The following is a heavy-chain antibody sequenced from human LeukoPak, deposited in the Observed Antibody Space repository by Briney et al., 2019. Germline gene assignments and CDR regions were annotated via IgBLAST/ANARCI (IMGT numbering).Heavy chain of an antibody. D-gene: IGHD1-26*01. Sequence: GGSLRLSCAASGFTFSSYAMSWVRQAPGKGLEWVSAISGSGGSTYYADSVKGRFTISRDNSKKTLYLQMNSLRAEDPAVYYCAKGRNQWELLPEFDYWGQGTLVTVSS. CDR1: GFTFSSYA. J-gene: IGHJ4*02. V-gene: IGHV3-23*01. CDR2: ISGSGGST. CDR3: AKGRNQWELLPEFDY.